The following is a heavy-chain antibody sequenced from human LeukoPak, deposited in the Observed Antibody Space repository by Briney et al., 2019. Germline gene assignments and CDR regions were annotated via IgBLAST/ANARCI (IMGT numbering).Heavy chain of an antibody. CDR1: GGTFISYA. Sequence: SVKVSCKASGGTFISYAISWVGQAPGQGLEWMGGIIPIFGIANYAQKFQGRVTITTDKSTSTAYMELSSLRSEGTAVYHCAREMATTRTDFDYWGQGTLVTVSS. CDR3: AREMATTRTDFDY. D-gene: IGHD5-24*01. J-gene: IGHJ4*02. V-gene: IGHV1-69*10. CDR2: IIPIFGIA.